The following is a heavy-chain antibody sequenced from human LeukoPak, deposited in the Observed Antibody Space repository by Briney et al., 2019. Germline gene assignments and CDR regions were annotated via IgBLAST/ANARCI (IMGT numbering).Heavy chain of an antibody. CDR3: ARDSKTGLYYRRYHYMDV. D-gene: IGHD3-22*01. J-gene: IGHJ6*03. Sequence: GGSLRLSCAASGFTFSSYWMSWVRQAPGKGLEWVANIKQDGSEKNYVDSVKGRFTISRDNAKNSLYLQMNSLRAEDTAVYYCARDSKTGLYYRRYHYMDVWGKGTTVTVSS. CDR1: GFTFSSYW. V-gene: IGHV3-7*01. CDR2: IKQDGSEK.